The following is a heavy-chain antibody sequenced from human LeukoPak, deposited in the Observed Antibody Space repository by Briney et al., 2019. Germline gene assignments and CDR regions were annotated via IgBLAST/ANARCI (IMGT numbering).Heavy chain of an antibody. J-gene: IGHJ5*02. CDR3: ARHAPYIVVVVAATGWFDP. CDR2: INHSGST. D-gene: IGHD2-15*01. CDR1: GGSFSGYY. Sequence: SETLSLTCAVYGGSFSGYYWSWLRQPPGKGLEWIGEINHSGSTNYNPSLKSRVTISVDTSKNQFSLKLSSVTAADTAVYYCARHAPYIVVVVAATGWFDPWGQGTLVTVSS. V-gene: IGHV4-34*01.